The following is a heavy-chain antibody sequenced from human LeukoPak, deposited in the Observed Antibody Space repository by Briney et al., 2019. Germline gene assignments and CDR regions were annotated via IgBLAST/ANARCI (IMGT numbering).Heavy chain of an antibody. V-gene: IGHV1-2*06. CDR3: AREGTYYYGSGSYSSRWFDP. CDR2: INPNSGGT. J-gene: IGHJ5*02. D-gene: IGHD3-10*01. Sequence: WASVKVSCKASRYTFTGYYMHWVRQAPGQGLEWMGRINPNSGGTNYAQKFQGRVTMTRDTSISTAYMELSRLRSDDTAVYYCAREGTYYYGSGSYSSRWFDPWGQGTLVTVSS. CDR1: RYTFTGYY.